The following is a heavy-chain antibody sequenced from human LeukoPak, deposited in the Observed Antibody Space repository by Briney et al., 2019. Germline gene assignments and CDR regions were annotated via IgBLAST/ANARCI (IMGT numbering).Heavy chain of an antibody. Sequence: ASVKVSCKASGYTFTGYYMHWVRQAPGQGLECMGWINPNSGVTKYVQKFQGRVTMTRDTSISTAYMELSSLRSDDTAVYYCAKQHDTSGSFVGFDYWGQGTLVTVSS. CDR3: AKQHDTSGSFVGFDY. CDR2: INPNSGVT. CDR1: GYTFTGYY. J-gene: IGHJ4*02. D-gene: IGHD3-22*01. V-gene: IGHV1-2*02.